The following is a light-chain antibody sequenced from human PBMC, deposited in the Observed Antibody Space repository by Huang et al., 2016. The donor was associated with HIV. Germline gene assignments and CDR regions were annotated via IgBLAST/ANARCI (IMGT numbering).Light chain of an antibody. V-gene: IGKV1-39*01. Sequence: DIQMTQSPPSLSASVGDRVTFTCRANQTISKSLNGYQQKQGRAPKLLIYTASTLESGVPSRFSGSGSGSRFTLNITNLQPEDFATYYCQQSFSVPRTFG. CDR2: TAS. CDR1: QTISKS. J-gene: IGKJ1*01. CDR3: QQSFSVPRT.